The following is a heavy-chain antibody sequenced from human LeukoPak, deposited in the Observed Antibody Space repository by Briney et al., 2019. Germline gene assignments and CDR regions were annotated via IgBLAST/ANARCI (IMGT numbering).Heavy chain of an antibody. J-gene: IGHJ3*02. Sequence: SETLSLTCAVYGGSFSGYYWSWIRQPPGKGLEWIGEINHSGSTNYNPSLKSRVTISLDTSKNQFSLKLSSVTAADTAVFYRARFTGYCSGNRCFPNAFDIWGPGTMVTVSS. CDR1: GGSFSGYY. D-gene: IGHD2-2*01. CDR3: ARFTGYCSGNRCFPNAFDI. V-gene: IGHV4-34*01. CDR2: INHSGST.